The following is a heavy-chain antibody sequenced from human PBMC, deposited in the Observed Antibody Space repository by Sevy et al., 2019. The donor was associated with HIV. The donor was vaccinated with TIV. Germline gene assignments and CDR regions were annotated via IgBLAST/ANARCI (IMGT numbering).Heavy chain of an antibody. J-gene: IGHJ4*02. CDR1: GFVFEDYG. D-gene: IGHD2-21*02. V-gene: IGHV3-20*04. Sequence: GGSLRLSCAASGFVFEDYGMNWVRQAPGKGLECVSGINWNGGSTGYADSVKGRFTISRDNAKNSLYLQMNSLRAEDTAIYYCARKRSCGGACYYFDTWGQGALVTVSS. CDR3: ARKRSCGGACYYFDT. CDR2: INWNGGST.